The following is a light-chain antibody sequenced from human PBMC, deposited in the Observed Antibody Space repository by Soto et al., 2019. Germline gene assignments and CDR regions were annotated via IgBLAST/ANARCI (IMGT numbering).Light chain of an antibody. CDR3: QHYGRSPA. CDR2: GAS. CDR1: QSVSSSY. V-gene: IGKV3-20*01. J-gene: IGKJ4*01. Sequence: EIVLTQSPGTLSLSPGERATLSCRASQSVSSSYLAWYQQKPGQAPRLLIYGASSRATGIPDRCSGNGSGIAFTLIISRLEPEDFAVYYCQHYGRSPAFGGGTKVEIK.